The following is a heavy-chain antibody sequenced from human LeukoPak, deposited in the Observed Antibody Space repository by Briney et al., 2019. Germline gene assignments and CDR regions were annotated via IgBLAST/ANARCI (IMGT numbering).Heavy chain of an antibody. CDR2: MSHSGNT. CDR1: GASISHFS. CDR3: ARGLRGTVTLYYYYYYYMDV. D-gene: IGHD4-17*01. J-gene: IGHJ6*03. Sequence: SETLSLTCTVSGASISHFSWTWMRQPPGKGLEWIGYMSHSGNTNYNPSLKNRVTISVDRSKNHLSLRLGSVTAADTAVYYCARGLRGTVTLYYYYYYYMDVWGKGTTVTVSS. V-gene: IGHV4-59*08.